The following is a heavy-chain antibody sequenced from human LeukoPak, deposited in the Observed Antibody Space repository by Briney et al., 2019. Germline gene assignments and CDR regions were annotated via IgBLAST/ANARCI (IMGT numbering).Heavy chain of an antibody. Sequence: SSETLSLTCAVYRRSFSGYYWSCIRQPPGKGLEWIGEVNHSGSTDYKPSLKSRVTISVDTSKNQFSLKLTSVAAADTAVYYCARRAVPAASTYYYYYAMDVWGRGTTVTVSS. J-gene: IGHJ6*02. CDR3: ARRAVPAASTYYYYYAMDV. D-gene: IGHD2-2*01. V-gene: IGHV4-34*01. CDR1: RRSFSGYY. CDR2: VNHSGST.